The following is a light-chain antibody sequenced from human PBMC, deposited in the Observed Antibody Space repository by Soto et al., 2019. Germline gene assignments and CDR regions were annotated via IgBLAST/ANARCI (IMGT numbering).Light chain of an antibody. V-gene: IGKV3-20*01. J-gene: IGKJ5*01. Sequence: EIVLTQSPGILYLSPGDRATLSCRASQTISSGFLAWYQQKVGQAPRLLIYDASNRATGVPDRFSGSGSGTDLSLTISRLEPEDFAVYHGQQYSSSPHTFGQGTRLEIK. CDR1: QTISSGF. CDR3: QQYSSSPHT. CDR2: DAS.